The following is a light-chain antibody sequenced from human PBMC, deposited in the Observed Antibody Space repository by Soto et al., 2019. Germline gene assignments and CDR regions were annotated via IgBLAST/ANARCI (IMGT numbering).Light chain of an antibody. Sequence: QSVLTQPASVSGSPGQSITVSCIGTSGDIGTYNLVSWYQQYPGKSPKLMIFEVNKRPSGVSNRFSGSKSGNTASLTISGLQAEDEAYYYCCSYAGSSYYVFVSGTKLTVL. CDR2: EVN. CDR1: SGDIGTYNL. J-gene: IGLJ1*01. V-gene: IGLV2-23*02. CDR3: CSYAGSSYYV.